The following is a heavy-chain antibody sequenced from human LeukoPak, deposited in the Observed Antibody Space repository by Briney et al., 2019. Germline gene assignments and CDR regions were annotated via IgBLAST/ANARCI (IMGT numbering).Heavy chain of an antibody. CDR1: GFTFSDYY. D-gene: IGHD3-3*01. CDR3: ARGTPSPYYDFWSGYFDRPKPYYYYYGMDV. J-gene: IGHJ6*02. Sequence: GSLRLSCAASGFTFSDYYMSWIRQAPGKGLEWVSYISSSGSTIYYADSVKGRFTISRDNAKNSLYLQMNSLRAEDTAVYYCARGTPSPYYDFWSGYFDRPKPYYYYYGMDVWGQGTTVTVSS. V-gene: IGHV3-11*01. CDR2: ISSSGSTI.